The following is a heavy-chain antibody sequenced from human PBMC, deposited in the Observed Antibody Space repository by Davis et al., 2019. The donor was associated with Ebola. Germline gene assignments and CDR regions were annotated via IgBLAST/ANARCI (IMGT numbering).Heavy chain of an antibody. V-gene: IGHV1-2*02. J-gene: IGHJ6*02. CDR3: ATELGTYYYYYGMDV. D-gene: IGHD7-27*01. CDR2: INPNSGGT. Sequence: ASVKVSCKASGYTFTSYGISWVRQAPGQELEWMGWINPNSGGTNYAQKFQGRVTMTRDTSISTAYMELSRLRSDDTAVYYCATELGTYYYYYGMDVWGQGTTVTVSS. CDR1: GYTFTSYG.